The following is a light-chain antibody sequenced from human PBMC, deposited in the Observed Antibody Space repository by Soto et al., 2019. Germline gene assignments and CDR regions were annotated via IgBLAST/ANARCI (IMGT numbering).Light chain of an antibody. Sequence: DIQMTQSPSTLSASVGDRVTITCRASQSISSWLAWYQQKPGRAPKLLIYDGSSLESGVPSRFSGSGSGTEFTLTISSLQPDDFATYYCQQYNSYRWTFGLGTKVDIK. CDR1: QSISSW. V-gene: IGKV1-5*01. CDR3: QQYNSYRWT. CDR2: DGS. J-gene: IGKJ1*01.